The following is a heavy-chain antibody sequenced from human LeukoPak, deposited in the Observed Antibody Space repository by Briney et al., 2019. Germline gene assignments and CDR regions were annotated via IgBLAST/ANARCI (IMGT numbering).Heavy chain of an antibody. CDR2: IFYSGTT. V-gene: IGHV4-39*07. CDR1: GDSINNNIFY. D-gene: IGHD3-16*01. J-gene: IGHJ4*02. CDR3: ARERLREWPTIGGDY. Sequence: PSETLSLTCTVSGDSINNNIFYWGWIRQPPGKGLEWIGSIFYSGTTYFNPSLKSRVTISVDTSKNQFSLKLSSVTAADTAVYYCARERLREWPTIGGDYWGQGTLVTVSP.